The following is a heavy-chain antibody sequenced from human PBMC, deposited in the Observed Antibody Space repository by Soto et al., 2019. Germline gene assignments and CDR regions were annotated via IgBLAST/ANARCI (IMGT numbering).Heavy chain of an antibody. V-gene: IGHV4-59*01. CDR3: ARDRLANWFDP. CDR2: IYYSGST. D-gene: IGHD3-9*01. CDR1: GGSISSYC. Sequence: PSETRSLTCTVFGGSISSYCWNWIRQPPGKGLEWIGYIYYSGSTKYNPSLKSRVTISVDTSKNQFSLKLSSVTAADTAVYYCARDRLANWFDPWGQGTLVTVSS. J-gene: IGHJ5*02.